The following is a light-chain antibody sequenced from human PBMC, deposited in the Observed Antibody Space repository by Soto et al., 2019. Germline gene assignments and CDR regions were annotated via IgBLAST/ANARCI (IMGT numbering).Light chain of an antibody. J-gene: IGKJ1*01. Sequence: EIVLTQSPGTLSLSPGERATLSCRASQSVRSTYLAWYQQKPGQAPRLLIYGASSRATGIPDRFSGSGSGTDSTLTISRLEPEDFAVYYCQQYGSSRPTFGQGTKVDIK. CDR1: QSVRSTY. CDR3: QQYGSSRPT. V-gene: IGKV3-20*01. CDR2: GAS.